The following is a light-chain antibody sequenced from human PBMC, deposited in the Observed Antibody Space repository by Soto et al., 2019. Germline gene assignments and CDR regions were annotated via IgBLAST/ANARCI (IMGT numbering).Light chain of an antibody. V-gene: IGKV1-39*01. CDR3: QQSYSSPWT. J-gene: IGKJ1*01. CDR2: SAS. Sequence: DIQMTQSPSSLSASVGDEVTIACRASRNIYSYLNWYQQKPGKAPKLLMYSASTLQSGVPSRFSGSGSGTDFTLSISSLQPEDSGTYYCQQSYSSPWTVGQGTKVDSK. CDR1: RNIYSY.